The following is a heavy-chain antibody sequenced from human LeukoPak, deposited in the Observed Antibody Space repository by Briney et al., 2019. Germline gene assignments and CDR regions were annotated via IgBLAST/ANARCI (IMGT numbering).Heavy chain of an antibody. D-gene: IGHD3-22*01. J-gene: IGHJ5*02. CDR2: IYYSGST. CDR3: ARHRYYYDSSGYYYQP. V-gene: IGHV4-59*01. CDR1: CASISSYY. Sequence: SETLSLTCTGSCASISSYYWSWIRQPPGKGLGWIGYIYYSGSTNYNPSLKSRVTLPVDTSKNQFSLRLSSVTAADTAVYYCARHRYYYDSSGYYYQPWGQGTLVTVPS.